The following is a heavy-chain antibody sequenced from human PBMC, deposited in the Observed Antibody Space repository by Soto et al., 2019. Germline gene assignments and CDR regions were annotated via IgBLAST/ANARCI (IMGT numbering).Heavy chain of an antibody. CDR2: IIPIFGTA. Sequence: QVQLVQSGAEVKKPGSSVKVSCKASGGTFSSYAISWVRQAPGQGLEWMGGIIPIFGTADYAQTFQGRVTITADESTSTGNMDLSSLRSEDTAVYYCASHYDSSGYYYRGLDYWGQGTLVTVSS. D-gene: IGHD3-22*01. CDR3: ASHYDSSGYYYRGLDY. J-gene: IGHJ4*02. V-gene: IGHV1-69*12. CDR1: GGTFSSYA.